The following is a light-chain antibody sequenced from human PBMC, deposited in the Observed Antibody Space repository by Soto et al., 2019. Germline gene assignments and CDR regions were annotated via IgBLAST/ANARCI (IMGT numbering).Light chain of an antibody. CDR2: EAS. Sequence: DIQMTQSPSTLSASVGDRVTITCRASQSISSWLAWYQQKPGKAPELLIYEASSLEIGVPSRFSGSGSGTEFTLTISSLQPDDFATYYCQQYNSYWTFGQGTKVDIK. J-gene: IGKJ1*01. CDR1: QSISSW. CDR3: QQYNSYWT. V-gene: IGKV1-5*03.